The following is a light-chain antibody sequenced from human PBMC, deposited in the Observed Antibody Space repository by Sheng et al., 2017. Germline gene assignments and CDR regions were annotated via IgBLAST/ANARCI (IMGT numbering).Light chain of an antibody. CDR2: ASS. CDR1: QGINTY. V-gene: IGKV1-9*01. Sequence: QLTQSPSSLSASVGDRVIITCRASQGINTYLAWYQQKPGEAPKLLIYASSTLQSGVPSRFSGSGSGTEFTLTLSSLQPGDFATYYCQQVAVYPYTFGQGTKLEIK. CDR3: QQVAVYPYT. J-gene: IGKJ2*01.